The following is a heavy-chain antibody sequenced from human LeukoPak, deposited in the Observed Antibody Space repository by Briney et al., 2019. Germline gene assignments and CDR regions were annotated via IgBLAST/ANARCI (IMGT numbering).Heavy chain of an antibody. Sequence: SETLSLTCTGDSTSKNYWSWVRQPPGKGLEWIGSIYYSGSTYYNPSLKSRVTISVDTSKNQFSLKLSSVTAADTAVYYCARDFHMDVWGKGTTVTVSS. CDR2: IYYSGST. V-gene: IGHV4-59*12. CDR1: DSTSKNY. CDR3: ARDFHMDV. J-gene: IGHJ6*03.